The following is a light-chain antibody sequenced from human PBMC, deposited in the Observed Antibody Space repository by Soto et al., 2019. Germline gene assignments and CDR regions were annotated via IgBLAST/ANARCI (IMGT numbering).Light chain of an antibody. CDR3: QQYNSWPRT. CDR2: GAS. J-gene: IGKJ1*01. CDR1: QSVSSY. V-gene: IGKV3-11*01. Sequence: EIVLTQSPATLSLSPGERATLSCRASQSVSSYLAWYQQKPGQAPRLLIYGASTRATGIPARFSGGGSGTDFTLSISSLEPEDFAVYYCQQYNSWPRTFGQGTKVDIK.